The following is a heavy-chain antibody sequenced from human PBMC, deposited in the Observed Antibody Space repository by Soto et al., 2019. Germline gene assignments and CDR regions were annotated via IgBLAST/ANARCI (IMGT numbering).Heavy chain of an antibody. CDR1: GFTVSSNY. CDR3: ARVRPDYRDPGYYFDY. Sequence: GGSLRLSCAASGFTVSSNYMCWVRQAPGKGLEWVSVIYSGGSTYYADSVKGRFTISRDNSKNTLYLQMNSLRAEDTAVYYCARVRPDYRDPGYYFDYWGQGTLVTVSS. V-gene: IGHV3-53*01. D-gene: IGHD4-17*01. CDR2: IYSGGST. J-gene: IGHJ4*02.